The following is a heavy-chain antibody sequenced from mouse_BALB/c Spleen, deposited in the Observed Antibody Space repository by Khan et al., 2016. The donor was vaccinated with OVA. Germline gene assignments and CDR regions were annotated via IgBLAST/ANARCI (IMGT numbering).Heavy chain of an antibody. D-gene: IGHD1-1*01. CDR2: IWGDGST. J-gene: IGHJ4*01. Sequence: VQLQESGPGLVAPSQSLSITCTVSGFSLTSFGVSWVRQPPGKGLEWLGVIWGDGSTNYHSALISRLSISKDNSKSQGFLKLNSLQTVDTATYYGAKWGTTVQYAVDYWGQGTSVTVSS. CDR1: GFSLTSFG. V-gene: IGHV2-3*01. CDR3: AKWGTTVQYAVDY.